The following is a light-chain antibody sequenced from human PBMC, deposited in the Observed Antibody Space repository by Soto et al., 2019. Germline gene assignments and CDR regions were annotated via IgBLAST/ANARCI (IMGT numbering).Light chain of an antibody. CDR1: QSISNY. Sequence: DIQITHSPSSLSASVVDRVTITCLASQSISNYLNWYQQKPGKAPNLLIYAASSLQSGVPSRFSGSGSGTDFTLTISSLQPEDFATYYCQQSYSTLSINFGQGTRLEIK. CDR2: AAS. J-gene: IGKJ5*01. CDR3: QQSYSTLSIN. V-gene: IGKV1-39*01.